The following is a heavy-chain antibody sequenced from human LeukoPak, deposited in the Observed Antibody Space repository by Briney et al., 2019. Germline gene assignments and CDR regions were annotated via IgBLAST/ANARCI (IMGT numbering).Heavy chain of an antibody. D-gene: IGHD1-26*01. Sequence: PGGSLRLSCAASGFTVSSNYMSWVRQAPGKGLEWVSVIYSGGSTYYADSVKGRFTISRDNSKNTLYLQMNSLRAEDTAVYYCARDAYSGSYLYYYGMDVWGQGTTVTVSS. J-gene: IGHJ6*02. CDR3: ARDAYSGSYLYYYGMDV. CDR2: IYSGGST. CDR1: GFTVSSNY. V-gene: IGHV3-53*01.